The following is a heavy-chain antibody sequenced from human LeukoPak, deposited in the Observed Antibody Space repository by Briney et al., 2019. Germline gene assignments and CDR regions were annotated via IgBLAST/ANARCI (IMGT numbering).Heavy chain of an antibody. CDR3: AREGYSSIWYPRRYFDL. J-gene: IGHJ2*01. CDR1: GYTFTGYG. D-gene: IGHD6-13*01. Sequence: ASVKVSCKASGYTFTGYGISWVRQAPGQGLEWMGWISTYNGNTNYAQKFQGRVTMTTDTSTSTAYMELRSLRSDDTAIYYCAREGYSSIWYPRRYFDLWGRGTLVTVSS. CDR2: ISTYNGNT. V-gene: IGHV1-18*04.